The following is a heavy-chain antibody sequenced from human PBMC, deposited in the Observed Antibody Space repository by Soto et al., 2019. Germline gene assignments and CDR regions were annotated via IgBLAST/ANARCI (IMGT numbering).Heavy chain of an antibody. CDR3: AKDHCSSTSCYTSAFDI. V-gene: IGHV3-9*01. CDR1: GFTFDDYA. J-gene: IGHJ3*02. CDR2: ISWNSGSI. Sequence: QPGGSLRLSCAASGFTFDDYAMHWVRQAPGKGLEWVSGISWNSGSIGYADSVKGRFTISRDNAKNSLYLQMNSLRAEDTALYYCAKDHCSSTSCYTSAFDIWGQGTMVTVSS. D-gene: IGHD2-2*02.